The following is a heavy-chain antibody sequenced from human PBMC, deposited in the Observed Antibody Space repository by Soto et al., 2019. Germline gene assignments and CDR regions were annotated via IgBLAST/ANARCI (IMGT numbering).Heavy chain of an antibody. CDR1: GFTFSNYG. J-gene: IGHJ2*01. V-gene: IGHV3-30*18. CDR3: AKDFWPSSGSYYLWYFDL. D-gene: IGHD1-26*01. Sequence: QVQLVESGGGVVQTGRSLRLSCAASGFTFSNYGMHWVRQAPGKGLEWVAVISYDGSNKYYADSVKGRFTISRDNSKNTLYLQMISLRAEDTAVYYCAKDFWPSSGSYYLWYFDLWGRGTLVTVSS. CDR2: ISYDGSNK.